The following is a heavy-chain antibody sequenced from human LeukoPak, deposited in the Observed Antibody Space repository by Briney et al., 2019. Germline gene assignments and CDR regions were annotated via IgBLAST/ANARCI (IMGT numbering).Heavy chain of an antibody. D-gene: IGHD6-19*01. J-gene: IGHJ4*02. CDR1: GGSISGYY. CDR3: ARATYSSGWGTSDY. CDR2: INDSGST. Sequence: SETLSLTCTVSGGSISGYYWSWIRQPPGKALEWIGYINDSGSTDYNPSLKSRVTISVDTSKNQFSLKLSSVTAADTAVYYCARATYSSGWGTSDYWGQGTLVTVSS. V-gene: IGHV4-59*01.